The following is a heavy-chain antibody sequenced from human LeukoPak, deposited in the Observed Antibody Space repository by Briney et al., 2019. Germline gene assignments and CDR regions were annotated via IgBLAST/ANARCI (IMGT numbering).Heavy chain of an antibody. D-gene: IGHD3-10*02. J-gene: IGHJ6*04. CDR2: ISYDESDK. CDR1: GITFSTYA. Sequence: GGSLRLSCAVSGITFSTYAMHWVRQAPDKGLEWVAVISYDESDKYYADSVKGRFTISRDNSENTLYLQMNSLRAEDTAIYYCAELGITMIGGVWGKGTTVTISS. CDR3: AELGITMIGGV. V-gene: IGHV3-30*04.